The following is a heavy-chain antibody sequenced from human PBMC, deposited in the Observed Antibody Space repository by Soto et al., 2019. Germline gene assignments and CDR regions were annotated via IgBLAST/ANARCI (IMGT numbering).Heavy chain of an antibody. CDR1: GFTFSSYG. Sequence: PVGSLRLSCAASGFTFSSYGMHWVRQAPGKGLEWVAVISYDGSNKYYADSVKGRFTISRDDSKSIAYLQMNSLKTEDTAVYYCTRVWHYDFWSGDYWGQGTLVTVSS. CDR2: ISYDGSNK. V-gene: IGHV3-30*03. CDR3: TRVWHYDFWSGDY. J-gene: IGHJ4*02. D-gene: IGHD3-3*01.